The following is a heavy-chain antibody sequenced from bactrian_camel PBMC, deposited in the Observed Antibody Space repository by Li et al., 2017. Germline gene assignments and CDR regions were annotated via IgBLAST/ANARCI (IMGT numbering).Heavy chain of an antibody. D-gene: IGHD4*01. CDR1: AYASSTYC. CDR2: IDTRSSGT. Sequence: VQLVESGGGSVQAGGSLRLSCGISAYASSTYCMGWFRQAPGKEREGVAVIDTRSSGTLYADSVKGRFTISQDKAKNTVYLQMNSLKPEDTAMYCCAAGRTSTLIPVRYTYWGQGTQVTVS. CDR3: AAGRTSTLIPVRYTY. V-gene: IGHV3S40*01. J-gene: IGHJ4*01.